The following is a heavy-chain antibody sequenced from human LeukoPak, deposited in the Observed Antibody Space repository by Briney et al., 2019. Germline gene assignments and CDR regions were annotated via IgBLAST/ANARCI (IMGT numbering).Heavy chain of an antibody. CDR3: ARDGYSSGWFPQHFDY. V-gene: IGHV1-46*01. Sequence: GASVKVSCKASGYTFTSYYMHWVRQAPGQGLEWMGIINPSGGSTSYAQKFQGRVTMTRDMSTSTVYMELSSLRSEDTAVYYCARDGYSSGWFPQHFDYWGQGTLVTVSS. J-gene: IGHJ4*02. CDR1: GYTFTSYY. CDR2: INPSGGST. D-gene: IGHD6-19*01.